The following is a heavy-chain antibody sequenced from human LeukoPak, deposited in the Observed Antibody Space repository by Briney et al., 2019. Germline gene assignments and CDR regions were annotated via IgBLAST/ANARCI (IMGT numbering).Heavy chain of an antibody. D-gene: IGHD1-14*01. CDR1: GGSISSYY. V-gene: IGHV4-59*01. J-gene: IGHJ6*03. CDR2: TYYSGSI. Sequence: SETLSLTCTVSGGSISSYYWSWIRQPPGKGLELIGYTYYSGSINYNPSLKSRVTISVDTSKNQFSLKLSSVTAADTAVYYCARGGGIKSYYYYMDVWGKGTTVTVSS. CDR3: ARGGGIKSYYYYMDV.